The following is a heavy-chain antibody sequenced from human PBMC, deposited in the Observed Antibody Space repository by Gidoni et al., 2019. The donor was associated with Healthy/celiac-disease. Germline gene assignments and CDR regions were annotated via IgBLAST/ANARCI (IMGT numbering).Heavy chain of an antibody. V-gene: IGHV3-30*18. CDR1: GFTFSSYG. CDR3: AKGGDGYNLYYFYY. J-gene: IGHJ4*02. Sequence: QVQLVESGGGVVQPGRSLRLSCAASGFTFSSYGMHWVRQAPGKGLEGVAVISYDGSNKYYADSVKGRFTISRDNSKNTLYLQMSSLRAEDTAVYYCAKGGDGYNLYYFYYWGQGTLVTVSS. CDR2: ISYDGSNK. D-gene: IGHD5-12*01.